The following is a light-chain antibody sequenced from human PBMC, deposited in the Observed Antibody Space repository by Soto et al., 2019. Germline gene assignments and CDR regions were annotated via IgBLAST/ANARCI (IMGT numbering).Light chain of an antibody. J-gene: IGLJ3*02. CDR2: YDD. CDR3: AAWDDSLNGLV. CDR1: SSNIGNNG. V-gene: IGLV1-36*01. Sequence: QSVLTQTPSVSAAPRQRVTISCSGSSSNIGNNGVSWYQQLPGKAPKLLIYYDDLLPSGVSGRFSGSKSGTSASLAIGGLQSEDEADYYCAAWDDSLNGLVFGGGTKLTVL.